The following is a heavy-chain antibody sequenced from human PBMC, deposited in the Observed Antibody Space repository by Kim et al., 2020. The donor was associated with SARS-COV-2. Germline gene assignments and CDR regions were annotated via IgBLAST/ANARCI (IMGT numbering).Heavy chain of an antibody. D-gene: IGHD3-16*02. CDR1: GGSISSGSYY. J-gene: IGHJ1*01. CDR3: ARGKGNVWGSYRYEGSIQH. V-gene: IGHV4-61*02. Sequence: SETLSLTCTVSGGSISSGSYYWSWIRQPAGKGLEWIGRIYTSGSTNYNPSLKSRVTISVDTSKNQFSLKLSSVTAADTAVYYCARGKGNVWGSYRYEGSIQHWGQGTLVTVSS. CDR2: IYTSGST.